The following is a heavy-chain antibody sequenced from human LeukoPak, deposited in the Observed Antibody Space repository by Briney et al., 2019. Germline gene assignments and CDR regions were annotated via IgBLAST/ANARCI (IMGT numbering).Heavy chain of an antibody. J-gene: IGHJ4*02. Sequence: GESLRLSCAASGFTFSNTWMNWVLQASGKGLEWVVRIKRIIDGGTTDYAAPVKGRFTVSRDDSINTLYLQMSSLKTEDTAVYYCAAQGGSGDLRYWGQGTLVTVSS. D-gene: IGHD4-17*01. CDR3: AAQGGSGDLRY. CDR1: GFTFSNTW. V-gene: IGHV3-15*01. CDR2: IKRIIDGGTT.